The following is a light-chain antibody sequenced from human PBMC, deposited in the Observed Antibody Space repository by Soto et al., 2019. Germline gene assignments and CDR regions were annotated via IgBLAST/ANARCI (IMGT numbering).Light chain of an antibody. CDR1: HSVSSSY. CDR3: QHYNNWPPWT. Sequence: EIVMTQSPSTLSVSPGDGATLSCRASHSVSSSYLAWYQQKPGQAPRLLIYGASSRATGIPDRFSGSGSGTEFTLTISSLQSEDFAIYYCQHYNNWPPWTFGQGTKVDIK. CDR2: GAS. J-gene: IGKJ1*01. V-gene: IGKV3D-15*01.